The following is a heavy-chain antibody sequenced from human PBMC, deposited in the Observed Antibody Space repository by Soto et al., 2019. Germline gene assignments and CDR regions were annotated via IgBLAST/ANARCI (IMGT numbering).Heavy chain of an antibody. D-gene: IGHD3-3*01. CDR2: ISGSGGST. V-gene: IGHV3-23*04. J-gene: IGHJ6*02. CDR1: GFTFSSYA. CDR3: AKDTKYEFWSGYLNYYYYYGMDV. Sequence: VQLVESGGGVVQPGRSLRLSCAASGFTFSSYAMSWVRQAPGKGLEWVSAISGSGGSTYYADSVKGRFTISRDNSKNPLYLQMNSLRAEDTAVYYCAKDTKYEFWSGYLNYYYYYGMDVWGQGTTVIVS.